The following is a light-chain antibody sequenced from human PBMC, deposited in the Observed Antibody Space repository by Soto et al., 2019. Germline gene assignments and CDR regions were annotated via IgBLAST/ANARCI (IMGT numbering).Light chain of an antibody. V-gene: IGLV1-51*01. J-gene: IGLJ1*01. CDR3: GSWDSSLSAYV. CDR2: DDN. Sequence: QSVLTQPPSVSAAPGQKVTISCSGSSSNIGGNSVSWYQQLPGTAPKLLIYDDNKLPSGIPDRFSGSKSGTSATLGITGFQTGDEADYYCGSWDSSLSAYVFVTGTKV. CDR1: SSNIGGNS.